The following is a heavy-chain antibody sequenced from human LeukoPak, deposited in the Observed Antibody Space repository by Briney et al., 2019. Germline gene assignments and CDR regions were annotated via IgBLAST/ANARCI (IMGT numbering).Heavy chain of an antibody. CDR2: ISTSSGTI. J-gene: IGHJ4*02. CDR3: AREGTKSRYFDY. CDR1: GFMFSTYS. V-gene: IGHV3-48*02. D-gene: IGHD3-9*01. Sequence: GGSLRLSCAASGFMFSTYSMNWVRQAPGKGLEWVSYISTSSGTIYYTDSVKGRFTISRDNAKNSLYLQMNSLRDEDTAVYYCAREGTKSRYFDYWGQGTLVTVSS.